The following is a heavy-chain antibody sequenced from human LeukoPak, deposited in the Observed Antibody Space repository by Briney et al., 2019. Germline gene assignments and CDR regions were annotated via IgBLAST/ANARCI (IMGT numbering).Heavy chain of an antibody. CDR2: IKQDGSGE. Sequence: GGSLRLSCAASGFTFSHDWMSWVRQAPGKGLEWVASIKQDGSGEHYVDSVKGRFTISRDNSKNTLYLQMNSLRAEDTAVYYCTSSSDYGDYYGYWGQGTLVTVSS. V-gene: IGHV3-7*03. CDR1: GFTFSHDW. D-gene: IGHD4-17*01. CDR3: TSSSDYGDYYGY. J-gene: IGHJ4*02.